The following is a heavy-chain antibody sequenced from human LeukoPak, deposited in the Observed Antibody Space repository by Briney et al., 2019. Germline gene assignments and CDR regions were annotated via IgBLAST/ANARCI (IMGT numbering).Heavy chain of an antibody. J-gene: IGHJ4*02. V-gene: IGHV1-69*04. D-gene: IGHD4-17*01. CDR2: IIPILGIA. CDR1: GGTFSSYA. Sequence: GASVKVSCKASGGTFSSYAISWVRQAPGQGLEWMGRIIPILGIANYAQKFQGRVTITADKSTSTAYMELSSLRSEDTAVYYCARARMTRVTTLDYWGKETRVTVSS. CDR3: ARARMTRVTTLDY.